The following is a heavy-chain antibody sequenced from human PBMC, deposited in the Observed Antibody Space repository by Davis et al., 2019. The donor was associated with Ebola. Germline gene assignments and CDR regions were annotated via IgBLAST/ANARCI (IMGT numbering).Heavy chain of an antibody. Sequence: GGSLRLSCAASGFTFSSYAMSWVRQAPGKGLEWVSAIFCSGGSTYYADSVKGRFTISRDNSKTTLYLQMNSLRAEDTAVYYCAKDRYSYGLFDYWGQGTLVTVSS. V-gene: IGHV3-23*01. CDR2: IFCSGGST. D-gene: IGHD5-18*01. CDR3: AKDRYSYGLFDY. CDR1: GFTFSSYA. J-gene: IGHJ4*02.